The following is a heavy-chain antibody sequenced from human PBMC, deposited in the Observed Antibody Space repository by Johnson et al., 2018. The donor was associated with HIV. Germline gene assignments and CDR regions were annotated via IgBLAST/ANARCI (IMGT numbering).Heavy chain of an antibody. J-gene: IGHJ3*02. Sequence: QVQLVESGGGLVQPGGSLRLSCAASGFTFSSYGMHWVRQAPGKGVEWVAFIRYDGSQKYYTDSVKGRFTISRDNSKNTLYPQMNSLRAEDTAVYYCAKDLGIVGAVHRTFDIWGQGTMVTVSS. CDR3: AKDLGIVGAVHRTFDI. V-gene: IGHV3-30*02. D-gene: IGHD1-26*01. CDR1: GFTFSSYG. CDR2: IRYDGSQK.